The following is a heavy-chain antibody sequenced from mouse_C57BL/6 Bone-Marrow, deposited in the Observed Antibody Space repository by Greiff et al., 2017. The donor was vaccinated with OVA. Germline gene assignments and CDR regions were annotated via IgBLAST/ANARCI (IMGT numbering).Heavy chain of an antibody. Sequence: VQLQQSGAELVRPGTSVKMSCKASGYTFTNYWIGWAKQRPGHGLEWIGDIYPGGGYTNYNEKFKGKATLTADKSSSTAYMQFSSLTSEDSAIYYCARKDWSYYYAMDYWGQGTSVTVSS. J-gene: IGHJ4*01. CDR2: IYPGGGYT. D-gene: IGHD4-1*01. CDR1: GYTFTNYW. V-gene: IGHV1-63*01. CDR3: ARKDWSYYYAMDY.